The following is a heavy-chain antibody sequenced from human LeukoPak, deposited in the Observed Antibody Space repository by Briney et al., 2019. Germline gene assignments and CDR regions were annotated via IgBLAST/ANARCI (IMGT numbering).Heavy chain of an antibody. J-gene: IGHJ4*02. D-gene: IGHD3-3*01. CDR1: GASISSGDYH. Sequence: PSQTLSLTCTVSGASISSGDYHWNWIRQPPGKGLEWIGFIHDSGSTYYNPSLKSRVSISRDMSKNQLSLMLSSVTAADTAVYYCARRQDFWSAYYHPDFDYWGQGTLVTVSS. CDR3: ARRQDFWSAYYHPDFDY. V-gene: IGHV4-30-4*01. CDR2: IHDSGST.